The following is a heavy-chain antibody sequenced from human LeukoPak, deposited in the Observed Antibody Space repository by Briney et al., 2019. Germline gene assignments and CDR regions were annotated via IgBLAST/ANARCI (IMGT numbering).Heavy chain of an antibody. CDR1: GYTFTGYY. Sequence: ASVKVSCKASGYTFTGYYMHWVRQAPGQGLEWMGWINPDSGGSNCAQKFQGRVTLTRDTSINTAYMELSSLRSDDTAMYHCARPPRGYCSGGSCFDYWGQGTPVTVSS. CDR3: ARPPRGYCSGGSCFDY. D-gene: IGHD2-15*01. CDR2: INPDSGGS. V-gene: IGHV1-2*02. J-gene: IGHJ4*02.